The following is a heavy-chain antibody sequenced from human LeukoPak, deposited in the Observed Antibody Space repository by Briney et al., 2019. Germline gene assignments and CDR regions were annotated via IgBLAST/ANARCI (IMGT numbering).Heavy chain of an antibody. CDR2: IYTSASP. J-gene: IGHJ4*02. Sequence: SETLSLTCTVSGGSIFSYYWSWIRQPAGKGLEWIGRIYTSASPNYNPSLKSRVTMSVDTSKNQFSLKLSSVTAADTAVYYCATTSGAGSIDYWGQGTLVTVSS. V-gene: IGHV4-4*07. CDR3: ATTSGAGSIDY. CDR1: GGSIFSYY. D-gene: IGHD1-26*01.